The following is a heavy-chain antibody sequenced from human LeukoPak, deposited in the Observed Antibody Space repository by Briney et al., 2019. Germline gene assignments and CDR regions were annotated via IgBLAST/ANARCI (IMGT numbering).Heavy chain of an antibody. CDR3: ARGSAWACQGVRCYPLDN. CDR1: GFTFPSYA. V-gene: IGHV3-23*01. D-gene: IGHD2-15*01. Sequence: GGSLRLSCAASGFTFPSYAMSWVRQAPGRGLEWIAAISGGGSHSWHADSVKGRFTISSDNSRDTLYLQMNSLRVDDTAVYYCARGSAWACQGVRCYPLDNWGQGALVTVSS. J-gene: IGHJ4*02. CDR2: ISGGGSHS.